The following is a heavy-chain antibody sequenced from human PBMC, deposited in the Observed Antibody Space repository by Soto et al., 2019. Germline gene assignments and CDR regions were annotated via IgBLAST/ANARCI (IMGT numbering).Heavy chain of an antibody. CDR2: INPIFGTP. J-gene: IGHJ4*02. Sequence: SVKVSCKASGGTFSSYAISWVRQAPGQGLEWMGGINPIFGTPHYAQKYQGRVTITADTFTNTAYMELARLTSDDTAVYFCAREGRHFDYWGQGTLVTVSS. CDR1: GGTFSSYA. V-gene: IGHV1-69*06. CDR3: AREGRHFDY.